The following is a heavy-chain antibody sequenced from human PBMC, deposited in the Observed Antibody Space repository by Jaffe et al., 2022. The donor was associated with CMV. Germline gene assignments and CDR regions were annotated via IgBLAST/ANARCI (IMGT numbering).Heavy chain of an antibody. D-gene: IGHD2-21*01. J-gene: IGHJ6*02. V-gene: IGHV3-11*01. CDR3: ARDSEPADFSTFYYYYGMDV. CDR1: GFTFSDYY. CDR2: ISSSGSTI. Sequence: QVQLVESGGGLVKPGGSLRLSCAASGFTFSDYYMSWIRQAPGKGLEWVSYISSSGSTIYYADSVKGRFTISRDNAKNSLYLQMNSLRAEDTAVYYCARDSEPADFSTFYYYYGMDVWGQGTTVTVSS.